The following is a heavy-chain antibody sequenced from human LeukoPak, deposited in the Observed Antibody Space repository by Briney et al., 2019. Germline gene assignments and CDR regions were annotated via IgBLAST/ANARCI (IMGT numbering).Heavy chain of an antibody. CDR1: GGSISSGGYY. Sequence: PSQTLSLTCTVSGGSISSGGYYWNWIRQPPGKGLEWIGYIYHSGSTYYNPSLKSRVTMSVDTSKNQFPLKLSSVTAADTAVYYCARVSLVRGAPDYYFDYWGQGTLVTVSS. D-gene: IGHD3-10*01. J-gene: IGHJ4*02. CDR2: IYHSGST. CDR3: ARVSLVRGAPDYYFDY. V-gene: IGHV4-30-2*01.